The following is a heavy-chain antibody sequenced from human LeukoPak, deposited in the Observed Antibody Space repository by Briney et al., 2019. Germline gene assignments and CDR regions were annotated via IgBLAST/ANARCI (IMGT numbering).Heavy chain of an antibody. J-gene: IGHJ4*02. D-gene: IGHD4-17*01. Sequence: PGGSLRLSCAASGFTFSSYAMEWVRQAPGKGLEWVSSITGSSDSIYYADSVKGRFTISKDNAKNSLYLQMNSLRAEDTAVYYCARAGGSTVSHSDYWGQGTLVTVSS. V-gene: IGHV3-21*01. CDR1: GFTFSSYA. CDR3: ARAGGSTVSHSDY. CDR2: ITGSSDSI.